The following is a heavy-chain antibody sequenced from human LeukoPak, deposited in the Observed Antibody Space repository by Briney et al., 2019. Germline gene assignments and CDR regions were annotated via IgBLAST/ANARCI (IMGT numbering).Heavy chain of an antibody. CDR2: IYIGGST. V-gene: IGHV3-53*01. CDR1: GFTVSSNY. Sequence: GGSLRLSCAASGFTVSSNYMSWVRQAPGKGLDGVSVIYIGGSTYYADSAKGRFTISRDNSKNTLYLQMNSLRAEDTAVYYCARVYQPPAIRPGRHNWFDPWGQGTLVTVSS. CDR3: ARVYQPPAIRPGRHNWFDP. D-gene: IGHD5-18*01. J-gene: IGHJ5*02.